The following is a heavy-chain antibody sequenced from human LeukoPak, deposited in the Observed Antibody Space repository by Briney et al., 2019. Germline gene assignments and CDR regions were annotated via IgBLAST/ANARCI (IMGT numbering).Heavy chain of an antibody. V-gene: IGHV3-9*01. CDR3: AKASSGYMSGDVFDI. J-gene: IGHJ3*02. CDR1: VFTFDDYA. Sequence: GRSLRLSCAASVFTFDDYAMHWVRQAAGKGLEGVSCIGWKSGTIVYAASLKGRFTTSRDNAKNSLYLQMNSLRAEATAFYYCAKASSGYMSGDVFDIWGQGTMVTVSS. D-gene: IGHD3-3*01. CDR2: IGWKSGTI.